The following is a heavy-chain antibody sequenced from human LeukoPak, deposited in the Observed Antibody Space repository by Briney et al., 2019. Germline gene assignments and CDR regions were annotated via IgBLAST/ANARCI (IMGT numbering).Heavy chain of an antibody. CDR3: ARAECSSTNCYAGYYYYGMDV. Sequence: ASVKVSCKASGGTFSSYAISWVRQAPGQGLEWMGGIIPIFGTANYAQKFQGRVTITADESTSTAYMELSSLRSEDTAVYYCARAECSSTNCYAGYYYYGMDVWGKGTTVTVSS. V-gene: IGHV1-69*13. J-gene: IGHJ6*04. D-gene: IGHD2-2*01. CDR1: GGTFSSYA. CDR2: IIPIFGTA.